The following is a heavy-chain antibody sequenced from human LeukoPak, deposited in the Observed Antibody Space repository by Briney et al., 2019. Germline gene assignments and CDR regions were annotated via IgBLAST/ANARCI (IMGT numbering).Heavy chain of an antibody. CDR1: GGSFSGYY. Sequence: KSSETLCLTCAVYGGSFSGYYWSWIRQPPGKGLEWIGEINHSGSTNYNPSLKSRVTISVDTSKNQFSLKLSSVTAADTAVYYCYGSGRYWGQGTPVTVSS. V-gene: IGHV4-34*01. D-gene: IGHD3-10*01. CDR2: INHSGST. CDR3: YGSGRY. J-gene: IGHJ4*02.